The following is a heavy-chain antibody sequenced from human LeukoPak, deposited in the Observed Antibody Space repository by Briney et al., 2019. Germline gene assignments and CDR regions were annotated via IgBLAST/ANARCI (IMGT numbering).Heavy chain of an antibody. CDR1: GGSISSYY. Sequence: PSETLSLTCTVSGGSISSYYWSWIRQPPGKGLEWIGYIYYSGSTNYNPSLKSRVTISVDTSKNQFSLKLSSVTAADTAVYYCARGGAITIFGVATGEEYYFDYWGQGTLVTVSS. D-gene: IGHD3-3*01. CDR3: ARGGAITIFGVATGEEYYFDY. CDR2: IYYSGST. V-gene: IGHV4-59*12. J-gene: IGHJ4*02.